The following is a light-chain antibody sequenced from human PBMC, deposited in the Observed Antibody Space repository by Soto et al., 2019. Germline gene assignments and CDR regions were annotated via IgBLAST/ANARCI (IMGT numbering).Light chain of an antibody. Sequence: DIQVTQSPSTLSASVGDRVTITCRASQSISSWLAWYQQIPGKAPKLLIYKASSLQSGVPSRFSGSGSGTEFTLTISRLEPEDFALYYCQQYGSSPITFGQGTRLEIK. CDR2: KAS. CDR3: QQYGSSPIT. V-gene: IGKV1-5*03. CDR1: QSISSW. J-gene: IGKJ5*01.